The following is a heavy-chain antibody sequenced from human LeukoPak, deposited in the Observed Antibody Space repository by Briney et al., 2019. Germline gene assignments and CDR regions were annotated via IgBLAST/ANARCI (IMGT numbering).Heavy chain of an antibody. D-gene: IGHD3-10*01. CDR1: GFTFSSYA. Sequence: GGSLRLSCAASGFTFSSYAMHWVRQAPGKGLEWVAVISYDGSNKYYADSVKGRFTISRDDSQNTLYLQMNSLRVEDTAVYYCARAAGLYGSGSGDPYDAFDIWGQGTMVTVSS. J-gene: IGHJ3*02. CDR3: ARAAGLYGSGSGDPYDAFDI. CDR2: ISYDGSNK. V-gene: IGHV3-30-3*01.